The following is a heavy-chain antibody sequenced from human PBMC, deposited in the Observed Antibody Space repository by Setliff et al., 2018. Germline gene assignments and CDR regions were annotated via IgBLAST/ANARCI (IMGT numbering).Heavy chain of an antibody. CDR3: ARGGDYCGGECYIPPPDSY. CDR1: GFTFSSYS. D-gene: IGHD2-21*01. J-gene: IGHJ4*02. Sequence: PGGSLRLSCAASGFTFSSYSMNWVRQAPGKGLEWVSSISSSSSYIYYADSVRGRFTISRDISKNTLYLQMSSLRPEDTAVYYCARGGDYCGGECYIPPPDSYWGQGTLVTVSS. CDR2: ISSSSSYI. V-gene: IGHV3-21*01.